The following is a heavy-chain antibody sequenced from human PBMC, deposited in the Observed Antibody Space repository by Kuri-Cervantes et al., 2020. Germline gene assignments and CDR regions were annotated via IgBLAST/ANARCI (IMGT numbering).Heavy chain of an antibody. CDR3: AREFGRPAQWFREEKVFDI. D-gene: IGHD3-10*01. J-gene: IGHJ3*02. CDR2: VTSRGTTV. CDR1: GFTFSTYD. V-gene: IGHV3-48*03. Sequence: GESLKISCVASGFTFSTYDMNWVRQAPGMGLEGVLVVTSRGTTVSYADSVKGRFTISRDNAKNSPYLQMNSLRAEDTAVYYCAREFGRPAQWFREEKVFDIWGQGTMVTVSS.